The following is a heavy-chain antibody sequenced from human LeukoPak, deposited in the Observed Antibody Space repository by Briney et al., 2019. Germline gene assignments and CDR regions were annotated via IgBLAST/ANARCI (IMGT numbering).Heavy chain of an antibody. Sequence: GGSLRLSCAASGFTFSSSAMSWVRQAPGKGLEWVSAISNNGGYTYYADSVQGRFTISRDNSKSTLCLQMNSLRAEDTAVYYCAKEGSDSSGYYNAFDIWGQGTMVTVSS. CDR1: GFTFSSSA. CDR3: AKEGSDSSGYYNAFDI. CDR2: ISNNGGYT. D-gene: IGHD3-22*01. J-gene: IGHJ3*02. V-gene: IGHV3-23*01.